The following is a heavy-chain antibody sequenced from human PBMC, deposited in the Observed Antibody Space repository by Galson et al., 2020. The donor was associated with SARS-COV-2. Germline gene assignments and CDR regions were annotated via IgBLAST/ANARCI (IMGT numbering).Heavy chain of an antibody. CDR3: AREGLPPRGGYYGGFDY. J-gene: IGHJ4*02. Sequence: GESLKISCKASGYTFTSYGISWVRQAPGQGLEWMGWISAYNGNTNYAQKLQGRVTMTTDTSTSTAYMELRSLRSDDTAVYYCAREGLPPRGGYYGGFDYWGQGTLVTVSS. D-gene: IGHD3-3*01. CDR1: GYTFTSYG. V-gene: IGHV1-18*04. CDR2: ISAYNGNT.